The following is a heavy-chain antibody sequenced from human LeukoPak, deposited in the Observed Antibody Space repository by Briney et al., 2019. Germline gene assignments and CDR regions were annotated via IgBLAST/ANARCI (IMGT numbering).Heavy chain of an antibody. V-gene: IGHV4-39*07. CDR2: IYYSGST. J-gene: IGHJ3*02. CDR1: GGSISSSSYY. CDR3: ARLQIKYYAYDAFDI. Sequence: PSETLSLTCTVSGGSISSSSYYWGWIRQPPGKGLEWIGSIYYSGSTYYNPSLKSRVTISVDTSKNQFSLKLSSVTAADTAVYYCARLQIKYYAYDAFDIWGQGTMVTVSS. D-gene: IGHD1-26*01.